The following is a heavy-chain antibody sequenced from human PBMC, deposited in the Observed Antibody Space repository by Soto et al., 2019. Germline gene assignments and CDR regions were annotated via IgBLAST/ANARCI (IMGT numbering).Heavy chain of an antibody. D-gene: IGHD7-27*01. J-gene: IGHJ4*02. CDR1: GFSFSISP. CDR3: ARDPKTSGGQHWAFNYFDS. CDR2: ISYDGTNK. V-gene: IGHV3-30*14. Sequence: QVQLVESGGGVVQPGRSLRLSCAASGFSFSISPMHWVRQAPGKGPEWVALISYDGTNKFYADSVKGRFTISRDNSKSPLYFQVDSLRTEDAAVYYCARDPKTSGGQHWAFNYFDSWGPGTLVTVSS.